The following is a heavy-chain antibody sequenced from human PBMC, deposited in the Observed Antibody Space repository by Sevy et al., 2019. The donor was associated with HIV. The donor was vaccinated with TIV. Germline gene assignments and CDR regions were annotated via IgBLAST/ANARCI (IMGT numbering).Heavy chain of an antibody. CDR3: ASEWGATSGDSP. CDR1: GFTFSSYA. V-gene: IGHV3-30-3*01. J-gene: IGHJ4*02. D-gene: IGHD1-26*01. Sequence: GGSLRLSCAASGFTFSSYAMHWVRQAPGKGLEWVAVISYDGSSKYYADSVKGRFTISRDNSKNTLYLQMNSLRAEDTAVYYCASEWGATSGDSPRGQGTLVTVSS. CDR2: ISYDGSSK.